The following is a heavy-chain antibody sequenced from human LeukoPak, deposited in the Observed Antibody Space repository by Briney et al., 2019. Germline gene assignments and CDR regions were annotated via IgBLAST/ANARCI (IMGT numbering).Heavy chain of an antibody. D-gene: IGHD6-19*01. V-gene: IGHV4-61*02. CDR2: IYTSGST. Sequence: SETLSLTCTVSGGSINSGNYYWSWIRQPAGKGLEWIGRIYTSGSTKYNPSLKSRVTISVDTSKNQFSLKLSSVTAADTAMYYCAREILASGAWYVPAYMDVWGTGTTVTVSS. J-gene: IGHJ6*03. CDR3: AREILASGAWYVPAYMDV. CDR1: GGSINSGNYY.